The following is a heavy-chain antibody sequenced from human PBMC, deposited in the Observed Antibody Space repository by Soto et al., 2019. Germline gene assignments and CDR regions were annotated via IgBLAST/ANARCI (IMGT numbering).Heavy chain of an antibody. J-gene: IGHJ4*02. Sequence: QVQPQQWGAGLLKPSETLSLTCAVYGGSFSGYYWSWIRQPPGKGLEWIGEINHSGSTNYNPSLKSRVTISVDTSKNQFSLKLSSVTAADTAVYYCARGLRLVRAGEYWGQGTLVTVSS. CDR3: ARGLRLVRAGEY. V-gene: IGHV4-34*01. CDR1: GGSFSGYY. CDR2: INHSGST. D-gene: IGHD3-10*01.